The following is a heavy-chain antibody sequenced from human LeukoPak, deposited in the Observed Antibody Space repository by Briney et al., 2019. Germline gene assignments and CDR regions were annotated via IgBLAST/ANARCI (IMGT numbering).Heavy chain of an antibody. CDR2: IYYSGST. J-gene: IGHJ4*02. V-gene: IGHV4-31*03. D-gene: IGHD3-10*01. CDR3: AREAWRQYGSGSSHRRYFDY. Sequence: SETLSLTCTVSGGSISSGGYYWSWIRQHPGKGLEWIGYIYYSGSTYYNPSLKSRVTISVDTSKNQFSLKLSSVTAADTAVYYCAREAWRQYGSGSSHRRYFDYWGQGTLVTVSS. CDR1: GGSISSGGYY.